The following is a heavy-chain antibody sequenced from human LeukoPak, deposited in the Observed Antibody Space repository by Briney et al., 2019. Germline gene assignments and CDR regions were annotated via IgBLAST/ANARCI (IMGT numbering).Heavy chain of an antibody. Sequence: GGSLRLSCAASGFTFSNFGMHWVRQAPGKGLEWVSSISSSSSYIYYADSVKSRFTISRDNAKNSLYLQMNSLRAEDTAVYYCARETSGWSASSDYWGQGTLVTVSS. CDR3: ARETSGWSASSDY. CDR1: GFTFSNFG. D-gene: IGHD6-19*01. V-gene: IGHV3-21*01. CDR2: ISSSSSYI. J-gene: IGHJ4*02.